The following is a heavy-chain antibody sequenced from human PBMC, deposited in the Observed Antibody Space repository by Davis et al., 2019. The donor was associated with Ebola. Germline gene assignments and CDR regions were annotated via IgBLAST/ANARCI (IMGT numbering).Heavy chain of an antibody. V-gene: IGHV3-53*01. Sequence: GESLKISCAASGFTVSSNYMSWVRQAPGKGLEWVSVIYSGGSTYYADSVKGRFTISRHNSKNSLYLQMNSLRAEDTAVYYCARTAAAGNWYFDLWGRGTLVTVSS. CDR2: IYSGGST. D-gene: IGHD6-13*01. CDR1: GFTVSSNY. CDR3: ARTAAAGNWYFDL. J-gene: IGHJ2*01.